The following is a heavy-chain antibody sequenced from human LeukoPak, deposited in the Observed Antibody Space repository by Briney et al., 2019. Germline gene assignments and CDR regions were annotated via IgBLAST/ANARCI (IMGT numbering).Heavy chain of an antibody. J-gene: IGHJ1*01. D-gene: IGHD6-13*01. CDR3: TTDRWSSSWYDDEYSQY. V-gene: IGHV3-21*03. Sequence: GGSLRLSCAASGFTFSSYSMNWVRQAPGKGLEWVSSISSSSSYIYYADSVKGRFTISRDNAKNSLYLQMNSLQSEDTAVYYCTTDRWSSSWYDDEYSQYWGQGTLVTVSS. CDR2: ISSSSSYI. CDR1: GFTFSSYS.